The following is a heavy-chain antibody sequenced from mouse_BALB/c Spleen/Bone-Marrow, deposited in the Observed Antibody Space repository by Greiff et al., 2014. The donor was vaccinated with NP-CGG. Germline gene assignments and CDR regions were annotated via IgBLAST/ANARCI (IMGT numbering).Heavy chain of an antibody. J-gene: IGHJ1*01. CDR1: GYTFSSYW. V-gene: IGHV1-9*01. Sequence: QVQLQQSGAELMKPGASVKISCKATGYTFSSYWIEWVKQRPGHGLEWIGEILPGSGSTNYNEKFKGKATFTADTSSYTAYMQLSSLTSEDSAVYYCAREDGLWYFDVWGAGTTVTVSS. CDR3: AREDGLWYFDV. CDR2: ILPGSGST. D-gene: IGHD1-1*01.